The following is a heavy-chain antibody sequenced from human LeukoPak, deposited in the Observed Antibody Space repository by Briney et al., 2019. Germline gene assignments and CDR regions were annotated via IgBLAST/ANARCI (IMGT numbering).Heavy chain of an antibody. J-gene: IGHJ3*02. D-gene: IGHD3-10*01. V-gene: IGHV4-38-2*02. CDR1: GYSITTGYY. CDR2: IYYGGST. Sequence: SETLSLTCTVFGYSITTGYYWGWIRQPPGKGLEWIGSIYYGGSTYYSPSLKSRVTISLDTSKHQFSLKLSSVTAADTAVYYCSFNLGSGSYAFDIWGQGTMVTVSS. CDR3: SFNLGSGSYAFDI.